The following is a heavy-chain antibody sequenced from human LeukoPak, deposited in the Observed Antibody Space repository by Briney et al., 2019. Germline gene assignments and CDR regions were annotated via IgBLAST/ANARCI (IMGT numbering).Heavy chain of an antibody. CDR1: GFTFTSYG. CDR2: ISYDGGHQ. J-gene: IGHJ6*02. D-gene: IGHD3-16*01. CDR3: AKDRRMMSPFYGMDV. V-gene: IGHV3-30*18. Sequence: GGSLRLSCEASGFTFTSYGVHWVRQAPGKGLEWLSVISYDGGHQYNADSVKGRFTISRDNSKNTVYLQLNSLRAEDTAVYYCAKDRRMMSPFYGMDVRGQGTTVIVSS.